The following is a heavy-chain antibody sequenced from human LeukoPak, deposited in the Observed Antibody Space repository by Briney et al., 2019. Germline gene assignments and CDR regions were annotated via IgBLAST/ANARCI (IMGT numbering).Heavy chain of an antibody. CDR3: AKGIWSGYRWYFDY. D-gene: IGHD3-3*01. V-gene: IGHV3-23*01. J-gene: IGHJ4*02. Sequence: GGSLRLSCAASGFTFSSYAMSWVRQAPGKGLKWVSAISASGGSTYYADSVKGRFTISRDNSKNTLYLQMNSLRAENTAVYYCAKGIWSGYRWYFDYWGQGTLVTVSS. CDR2: ISASGGST. CDR1: GFTFSSYA.